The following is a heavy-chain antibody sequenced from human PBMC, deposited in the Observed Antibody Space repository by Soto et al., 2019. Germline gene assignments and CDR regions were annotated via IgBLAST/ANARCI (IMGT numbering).Heavy chain of an antibody. CDR3: ARGGGNFDQ. D-gene: IGHD3-16*01. CDR2: IKQDGSDQ. V-gene: IGHV3-7*04. Sequence: EVQLVESGGGLVQPGGSLRLTCAASGFTLSGYWMSWVRQAPGRGLEWVANIKQDGSDQRYVDSVKGRFTISRDNAKNSLYLQMNSLRAEDTAVYFRARGGGNFDQWGQGTLVTVSS. CDR1: GFTLSGYW. J-gene: IGHJ4*02.